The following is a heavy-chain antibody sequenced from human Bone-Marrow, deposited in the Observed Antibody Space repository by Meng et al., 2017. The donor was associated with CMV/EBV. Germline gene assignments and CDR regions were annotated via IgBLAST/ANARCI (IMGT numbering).Heavy chain of an antibody. J-gene: IGHJ4*02. CDR3: AREGFLGFLEWLPPDY. CDR1: GFTFSSYW. CDR2: IKQDGSEK. D-gene: IGHD3-3*01. Sequence: GESLKISCAASGFTFSSYWMSWVRQAPGKGLEWVANIKQDGSEKYYVDSVKGRFTISRDNAKNSLYLQMNSLRAEDTAVYYCAREGFLGFLEWLPPDYWGQGTLVTVPS. V-gene: IGHV3-7*01.